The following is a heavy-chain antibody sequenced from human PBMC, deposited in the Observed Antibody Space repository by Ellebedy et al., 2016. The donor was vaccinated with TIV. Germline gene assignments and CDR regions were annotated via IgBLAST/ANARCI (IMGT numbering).Heavy chain of an antibody. D-gene: IGHD2-15*01. CDR2: IYAGDSQI. J-gene: IGHJ5*02. CDR3: ARVNSPTLPTWWFDP. V-gene: IGHV5-51*01. Sequence: GESLKISXRGSGYYFPDYWIGWVRQMPGKGLEWMGIIYAGDSQIRYSPSFQGQVTISVDKSISTAYLQWSSLKASDTAMYYCARVNSPTLPTWWFDPWGQGTLVTVSS. CDR1: GYYFPDYW.